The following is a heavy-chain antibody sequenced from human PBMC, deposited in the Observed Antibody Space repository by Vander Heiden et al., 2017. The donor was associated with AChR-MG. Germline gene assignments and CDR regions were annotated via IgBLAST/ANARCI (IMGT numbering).Heavy chain of an antibody. D-gene: IGHD3-22*01. J-gene: IGHJ3*02. V-gene: IGHV1-69*01. CDR1: GGTFSRYA. Sequence: QVQLVQSGAAVKKPGASVKLSCKASGGTFSRYAISGVGQAPGQGLEGMGGIIPIFGTANYAQKFQGRVTITADESTSTAYMELSSLRSEDTAVYYCARNTYYYDSSGYYYGDAFDIWGQGTMVTVSS. CDR3: ARNTYYYDSSGYYYGDAFDI. CDR2: IIPIFGTA.